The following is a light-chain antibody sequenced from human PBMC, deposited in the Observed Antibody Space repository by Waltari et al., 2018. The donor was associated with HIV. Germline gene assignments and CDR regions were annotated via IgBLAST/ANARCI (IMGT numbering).Light chain of an antibody. Sequence: DIQLTQSPSSLSASVGDRVTITCRASQGIANHLAWYQQKPGKVPKLLIYAASTLQSGVPSRFSGSGSETDFTLTISSLQPEDVASYYCQKYNSAPYTFGQGTRLEIK. CDR3: QKYNSAPYT. V-gene: IGKV1-27*01. J-gene: IGKJ2*01. CDR2: AAS. CDR1: QGIANH.